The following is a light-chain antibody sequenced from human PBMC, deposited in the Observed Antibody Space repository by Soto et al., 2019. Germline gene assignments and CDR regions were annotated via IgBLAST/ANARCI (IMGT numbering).Light chain of an antibody. CDR3: QQYSTYPIT. J-gene: IGKJ5*01. CDR2: DAS. Sequence: DIQMTQSPSSLSASVGDRVTITCRASQGISNYLAWSQQKPGKAPKSLIYDASSLRSGVPSKFSGSGFGTEFTLTISSLQPEDFATDYCQQYSTYPITFGQGTRLEIK. V-gene: IGKV1-16*02. CDR1: QGISNY.